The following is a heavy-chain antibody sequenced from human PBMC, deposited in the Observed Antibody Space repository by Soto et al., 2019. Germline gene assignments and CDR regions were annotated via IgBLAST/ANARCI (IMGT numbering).Heavy chain of an antibody. Sequence: GASVKVSCKASGYTFTGYYMHWVRQAPGQGLEWMGWINPNSGGTNYAQKFQGWVTMTRDTSISTAYMELSRLRSDDTAVYYCARGGLDYGAINYGMDVWGQGTTVTVSS. V-gene: IGHV1-2*04. CDR1: GYTFTGYY. CDR2: INPNSGGT. CDR3: ARGGLDYGAINYGMDV. J-gene: IGHJ6*02. D-gene: IGHD3-10*01.